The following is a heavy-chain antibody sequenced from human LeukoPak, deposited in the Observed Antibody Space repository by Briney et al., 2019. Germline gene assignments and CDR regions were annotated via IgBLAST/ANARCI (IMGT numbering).Heavy chain of an antibody. V-gene: IGHV1-18*01. CDR2: ISAYNGNT. D-gene: IGHD2-2*02. Sequence: ASVKVSCKASGYTFTSYGISWVRQAPGQGLEWMGWISAYNGNTNYAQKLQGRVTMTTDTSTSTAYMELRSLRSDDTAVYYCAREPPFGYCSSTSCYNPYYYYGMDVWGQGTTVTVSS. J-gene: IGHJ6*02. CDR3: AREPPFGYCSSTSCYNPYYYYGMDV. CDR1: GYTFTSYG.